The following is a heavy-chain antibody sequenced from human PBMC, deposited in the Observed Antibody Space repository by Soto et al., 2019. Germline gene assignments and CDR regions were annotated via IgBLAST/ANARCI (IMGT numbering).Heavy chain of an antibody. CDR1: GYTFTSYG. Sequence: GASVKVSCKASGYTFTSYGISCVRQAPGQGLEWMGWISAYNGNTNYAQKLQGRVTMTTDTSTSTAYMELRSLRSDDTAVYYCARDVPQVRGSSSWVRYYYYGMDVWGQGTTVTVSS. V-gene: IGHV1-18*01. D-gene: IGHD6-13*01. J-gene: IGHJ6*02. CDR2: ISAYNGNT. CDR3: ARDVPQVRGSSSWVRYYYYGMDV.